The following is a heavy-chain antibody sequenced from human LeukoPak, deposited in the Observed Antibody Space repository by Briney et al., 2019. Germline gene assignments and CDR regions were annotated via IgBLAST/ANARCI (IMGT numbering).Heavy chain of an antibody. V-gene: IGHV1-18*01. J-gene: IGHJ4*02. Sequence: ASVKVSCKAPGYSVTSYGISWVRQAPGQGLEWMGWISAYNGNTNYAQKFQARVTMTTDTSTSTAYMELRSLRSDDTAVYYCARDPSIGSGWYLIDYWGQGTLVTVSS. CDR2: ISAYNGNT. CDR1: GYSVTSYG. D-gene: IGHD6-19*01. CDR3: ARDPSIGSGWYLIDY.